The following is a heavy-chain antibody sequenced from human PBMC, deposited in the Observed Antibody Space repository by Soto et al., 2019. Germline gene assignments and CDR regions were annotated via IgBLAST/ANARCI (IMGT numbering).Heavy chain of an antibody. Sequence: PGGSLRLSCAASGLIFSDVWMTWVRQAPGKGLECVGRIKTKPDDGTIDYAAPVSGRFTISRDDSQNTLYLQMTSITPDDTGVYYCTTSNLGVDFWGPGTLVTVYS. V-gene: IGHV3-15*01. CDR3: TTSNLGVDF. J-gene: IGHJ4*02. CDR1: GLIFSDVW. D-gene: IGHD1-1*01. CDR2: IKTKPDDGTI.